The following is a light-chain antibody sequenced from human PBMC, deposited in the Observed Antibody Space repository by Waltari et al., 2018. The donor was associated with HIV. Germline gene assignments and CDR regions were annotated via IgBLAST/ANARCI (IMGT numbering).Light chain of an antibody. V-gene: IGLV2-14*03. Sequence: QSALTQPASVSGSPGQSITISCTGTSSDVGAYNYVSWYQLHPGKAPKLMIYDVSNRPSGVSARFSGSKSANTASLTISGLQADDEAHYYCSSYTSSSTVVFGGGTKLTVL. CDR2: DVS. J-gene: IGLJ2*01. CDR3: SSYTSSSTVV. CDR1: SSDVGAYNY.